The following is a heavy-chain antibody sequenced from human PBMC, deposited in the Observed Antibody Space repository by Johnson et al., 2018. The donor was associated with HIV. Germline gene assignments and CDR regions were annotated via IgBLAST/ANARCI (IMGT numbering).Heavy chain of an antibody. CDR1: VFTFSSAW. V-gene: IGHV3-15*01. CDR2: IKSKTDGGTT. CDR3: STDQAGDYVWGSYRYAFDI. D-gene: IGHD3-16*02. J-gene: IGHJ3*02. Sequence: VQLVESGGGLVKPGGSLRLSCAASVFTFSSAWMSWVRQAPGKGLEWVGRIKSKTDGGTTDYAAPVTGRFTISRVDSKNALFLQMNSLKTEDTAVYFCSTDQAGDYVWGSYRYAFDIWGQGTMVTVSS.